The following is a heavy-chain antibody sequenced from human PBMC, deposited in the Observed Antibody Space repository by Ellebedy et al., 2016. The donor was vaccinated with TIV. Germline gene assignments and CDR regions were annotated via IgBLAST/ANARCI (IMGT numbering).Heavy chain of an antibody. Sequence: PGGSLRLSCAASGFTVSSSYMSWVRQAPGKGLEWVAVIYRNDATYYAESVKGRFTISRDISENTVQLQMTSLRPEDTAMYYCARDCGFSCTYESWGQGRLVTVSS. CDR3: ARDCGFSCTYES. D-gene: IGHD3-22*01. CDR2: IYRNDAT. J-gene: IGHJ5*02. V-gene: IGHV3-53*01. CDR1: GFTVSSSY.